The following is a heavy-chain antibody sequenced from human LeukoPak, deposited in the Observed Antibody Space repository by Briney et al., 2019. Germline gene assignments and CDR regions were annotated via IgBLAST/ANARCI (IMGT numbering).Heavy chain of an antibody. V-gene: IGHV3-30*03. J-gene: IGHJ4*02. Sequence: PGGSLRLSCVASGFSFSNHGMHWVRQAPGKGLEWVSVIASDGGAKFYADSVKGRFTLSRDNSKNMFFLQMNFLTVEDTAIYYCAREATWGQWYFDHWGQGTPATVSS. CDR3: AREATWGQWYFDH. CDR1: GFSFSNHG. D-gene: IGHD6-19*01. CDR2: IASDGGAK.